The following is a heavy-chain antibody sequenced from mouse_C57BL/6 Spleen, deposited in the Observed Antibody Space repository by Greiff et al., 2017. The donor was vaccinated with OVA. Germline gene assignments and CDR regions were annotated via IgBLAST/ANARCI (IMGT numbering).Heavy chain of an antibody. V-gene: IGHV1-66*01. CDR3: ARRRDGYYFYYAMDY. J-gene: IGHJ4*01. Sequence: QVQLQQSGPELVKPGASVKISCKASGYSFTSYYIHWVKQRPGQGLEWIGWIYPGSGNTKYNEKFKGKATLTADTSSSTAYMQLSSLTSEDSAVYYCARRRDGYYFYYAMDYWGQGTSVTVSS. D-gene: IGHD2-3*01. CDR2: IYPGSGNT. CDR1: GYSFTSYY.